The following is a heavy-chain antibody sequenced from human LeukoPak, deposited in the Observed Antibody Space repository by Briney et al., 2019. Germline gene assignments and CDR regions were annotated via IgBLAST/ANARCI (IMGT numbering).Heavy chain of an antibody. CDR1: GYTFTSYD. CDR3: ALYRVVIPWGLHYGMDV. J-gene: IGHJ6*02. D-gene: IGHD3-3*01. Sequence: GASVKVSCKASGYTFTSYDINWVRQAPGQGLEWMGWMNPNSGNTGYAQKFQGRVTMTRNTSISTAYMELSSLRSEDTAVYYCALYRVVIPWGLHYGMDVWGRGTTVTVSS. V-gene: IGHV1-8*01. CDR2: MNPNSGNT.